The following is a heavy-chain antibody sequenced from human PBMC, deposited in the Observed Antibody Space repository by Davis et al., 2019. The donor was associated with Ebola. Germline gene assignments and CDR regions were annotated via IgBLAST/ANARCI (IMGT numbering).Heavy chain of an antibody. D-gene: IGHD3-10*01. V-gene: IGHV1-69*06. CDR3: ARDWGMVRSAGWFDP. CDR1: GGTFTSYA. J-gene: IGHJ5*02. CDR2: IIPIFGKP. Sequence: SVKVSCKASGGTFTSYAISWVRQAPGQGLEWMGGIIPIFGKPDYAQKFQGRVTITADKSTSTTYMELSSLRSDDTAVYYCARDWGMVRSAGWFDPWGQGTLVTVSS.